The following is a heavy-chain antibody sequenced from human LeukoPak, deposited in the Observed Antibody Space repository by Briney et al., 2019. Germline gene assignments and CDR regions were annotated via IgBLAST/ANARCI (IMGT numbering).Heavy chain of an antibody. V-gene: IGHV3-23*01. CDR1: GFTFSSYA. D-gene: IGHD3-9*01. CDR3: AKVILSYYDILTGYYRGFDY. Sequence: GGSLRLSCAASGFTFSSYAMSWVRQAPGKGLEWVSAISGSGGSTYYADSVKGRFTISRDNSKNTLYLQMTSLRAEDTAVYYCAKVILSYYDILTGYYRGFDYWGQGTLVTVSS. J-gene: IGHJ4*02. CDR2: ISGSGGST.